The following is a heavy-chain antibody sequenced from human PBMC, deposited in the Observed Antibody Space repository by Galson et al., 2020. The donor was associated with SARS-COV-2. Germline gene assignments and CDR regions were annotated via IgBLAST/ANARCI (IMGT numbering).Heavy chain of an antibody. J-gene: IGHJ5*02. CDR2: ISAYNGNT. CDR3: ARVVWGFTIFVVVNSRTGP. Sequence: ASVKVSCKASGYTFTSYGISWVRQAPGQGLEWMGWISAYNGNTNYAQKLQGRVTMTTDTSTNTAYMELRSLRSDDTAVYYCARVVWGFTIFVVVNSRTGPWGQGTLVTVSS. D-gene: IGHD3-3*01. CDR1: GYTFTSYG. V-gene: IGHV1-18*01.